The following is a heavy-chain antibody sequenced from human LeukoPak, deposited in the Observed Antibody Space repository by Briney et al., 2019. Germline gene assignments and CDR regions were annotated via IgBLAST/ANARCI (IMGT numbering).Heavy chain of an antibody. Sequence: KASETLSLTCSVSGASISTDFWSWIRQPPGKRLEWIAYISYSGTTTYNPSLRSRVTISRDTSKNQFSVKLSSVTAADAAVYFCARTRDSGSSVVWGQGALVSVCS. V-gene: IGHV4-59*01. D-gene: IGHD3-10*01. CDR2: ISYSGTT. CDR3: ARTRDSGSSVV. CDR1: GASISTDF. J-gene: IGHJ4*02.